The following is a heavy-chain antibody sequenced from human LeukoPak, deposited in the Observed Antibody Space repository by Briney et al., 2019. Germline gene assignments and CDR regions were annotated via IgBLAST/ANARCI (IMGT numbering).Heavy chain of an antibody. CDR1: GFTFSSYA. Sequence: PGGSLRLSCAASGFTFSSYAMSWVRPAPGKGLEWVSAISGSGGSTYYADSVRGRFTISRDNSKNTLYLQMNSLRAEDTAVYYCAKDLSWQSFGESYNWFDPWGQGTLVTVSS. V-gene: IGHV3-23*01. J-gene: IGHJ5*02. D-gene: IGHD3-10*01. CDR2: ISGSGGST. CDR3: AKDLSWQSFGESYNWFDP.